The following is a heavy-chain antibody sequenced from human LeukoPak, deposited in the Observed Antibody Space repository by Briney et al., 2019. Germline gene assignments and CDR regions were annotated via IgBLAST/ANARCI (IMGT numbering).Heavy chain of an antibody. CDR1: GGTFSSYA. CDR2: IIPILGIA. CDR3: ARAKNGQWLVAFDI. Sequence: GASVKVSCKASGGTFSSYAISWVRQAPGQGLEWMGRIIPILGIANYAQKFQGRVTITADKSTSTAYMELSSLRSEDTAVYYCARAKNGQWLVAFDIWGQGTMVTVSS. J-gene: IGHJ3*02. V-gene: IGHV1-69*04. D-gene: IGHD6-19*01.